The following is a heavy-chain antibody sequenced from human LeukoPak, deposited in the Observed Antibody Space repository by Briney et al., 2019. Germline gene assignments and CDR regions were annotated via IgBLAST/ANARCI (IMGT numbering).Heavy chain of an antibody. J-gene: IGHJ4*02. CDR3: ARGADSSGYYSIFYFDY. CDR2: IYYSGST. V-gene: IGHV4-59*01. D-gene: IGHD3-22*01. Sequence: SETLSLTCSVSGISISTNFWTWMRQPPGKGLEWIGYIYYSGSTNYNPSLKSRVTISVDTSKNQFSLKLSSVTAADTAVYYCARGADSSGYYSIFYFDYWGQGTLVTVSS. CDR1: GISISTNF.